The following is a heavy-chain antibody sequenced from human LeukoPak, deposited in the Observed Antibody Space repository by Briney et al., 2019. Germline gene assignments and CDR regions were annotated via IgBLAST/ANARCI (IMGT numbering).Heavy chain of an antibody. CDR2: ISAYNGNT. CDR3: ARGRVVVAAGSWGWFDP. D-gene: IGHD2-15*01. CDR1: GYTFTSYG. Sequence: ASVKVSCKASGYTFTSYGISWVRQAPGQGLEWMGWISAYNGNTNYAQKLQGRVTMTTDTSTSTAYMELRSLRSGDTAVYYCARGRVVVAAGSWGWFDPWGQGTLVTVSS. V-gene: IGHV1-18*01. J-gene: IGHJ5*02.